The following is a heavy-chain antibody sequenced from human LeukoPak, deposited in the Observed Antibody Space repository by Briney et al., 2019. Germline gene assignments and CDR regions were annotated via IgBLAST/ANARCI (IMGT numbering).Heavy chain of an antibody. V-gene: IGHV4-4*02. CDR1: GGSISNTNW. CDR3: AREGGPYRPLDY. D-gene: IGHD6-6*01. J-gene: IGHJ4*02. CDR2: VNLQGST. Sequence: SRTLSLTCGVSGGSISNTNWWAWVRQPPGKGLEWIGEVNLQGSTNYNPSLTSRVAISVDKSENHISLKLTSVTAADTAVYYCAREGGPYRPLDYSGQGTLVTVAS.